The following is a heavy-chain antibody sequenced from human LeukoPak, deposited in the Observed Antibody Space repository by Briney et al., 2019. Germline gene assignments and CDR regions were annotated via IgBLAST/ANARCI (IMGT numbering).Heavy chain of an antibody. CDR2: IRYDGSNK. J-gene: IGHJ3*02. V-gene: IGHV3-30*02. Sequence: TGGSLRLSCAASGFTFGSYGMHWVRQAPGKGLEWVAFIRYDGSNKYYADSVKGRFTISRDNSKNTLYLQMNSLRAEDTAVYYCAKREKYSGSQQGSAFDIWGQGTMVTVSS. CDR3: AKREKYSGSQQGSAFDI. CDR1: GFTFGSYG. D-gene: IGHD1-26*01.